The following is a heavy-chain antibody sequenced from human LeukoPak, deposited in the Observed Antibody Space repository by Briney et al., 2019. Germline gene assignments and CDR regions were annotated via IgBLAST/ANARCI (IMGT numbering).Heavy chain of an antibody. Sequence: GGSLRLSCAASGFTFSNYWMHWVRQAPGKGLEWVSRLNEYGTTITYADSVKGRFTISRENARNTLLLQMNSLTPEDTAVYYCVRDLILVWTPGDDFDHWGQETLVTVSS. CDR1: GFTFSNYW. V-gene: IGHV3-74*01. D-gene: IGHD3-16*01. J-gene: IGHJ4*02. CDR3: VRDLILVWTPGDDFDH. CDR2: LNEYGTTI.